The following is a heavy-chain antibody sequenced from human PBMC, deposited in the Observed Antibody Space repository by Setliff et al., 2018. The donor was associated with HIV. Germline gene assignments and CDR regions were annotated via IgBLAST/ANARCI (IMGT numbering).Heavy chain of an antibody. D-gene: IGHD1-26*01. CDR3: ARRSIVGSTRGYYYYALDV. CDR2: IYISGST. CDR1: GDSINKYY. Sequence: SETLSLTCTVSGDSINKYYWSWIRQPPGKGLEWIGFIYISGSTMYNPSLKSRVSMSLDTSKNQVSLKLTSVTAADTAVYYCARRSIVGSTRGYYYYALDVWGQGTTVTVSS. V-gene: IGHV4-4*09. J-gene: IGHJ6*02.